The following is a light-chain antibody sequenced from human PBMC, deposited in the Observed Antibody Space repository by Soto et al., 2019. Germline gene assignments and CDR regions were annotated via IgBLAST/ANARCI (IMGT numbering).Light chain of an antibody. V-gene: IGKV1-39*01. CDR3: QQSYSTPVT. CDR2: AAS. Sequence: DIPMTQSPSSLSASVGDRVTITCRASQSISFSLNWYQHKPGKAPNLLIYAASSLQSGVPSRLSGSGSGTDFTLTISSLQPEDFATYYCQQSYSTPVTFGGGTKVEMK. J-gene: IGKJ4*01. CDR1: QSISFS.